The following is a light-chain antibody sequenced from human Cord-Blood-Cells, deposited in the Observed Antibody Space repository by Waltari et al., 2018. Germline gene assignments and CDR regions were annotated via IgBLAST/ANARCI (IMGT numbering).Light chain of an antibody. V-gene: IGKV4-1*01. CDR2: WAS. Sequence: DIVMTQSPDSLAVSLGERATINCKSSQSVLYSANNKNYLAWYQQKPGQPPKLLIYWASTRESGVPDRFSGSGSATDFTLTISILQAEDVAVYYCQQYYSTPPTFGQGTKVEIK. J-gene: IGKJ1*01. CDR3: QQYYSTPPT. CDR1: QSVLYSANNKNY.